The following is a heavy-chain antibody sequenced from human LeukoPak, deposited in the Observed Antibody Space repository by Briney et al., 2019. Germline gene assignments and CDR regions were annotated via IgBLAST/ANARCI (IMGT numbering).Heavy chain of an antibody. V-gene: IGHV3-21*04. CDR2: ISSSSNYI. J-gene: IGHJ6*03. D-gene: IGHD3-22*01. Sequence: GGSLRLSCAGSGFTFSDYYMNWIRQAPGKGLEWVSSISSSSNYIYYADSVKGRVTISRDNAKNSLYLQMNSLKTEDTAVYYCTRPYYDSSGYYRDTDYYYMDVWGKGTTVTVSS. CDR3: TRPYYDSSGYYRDTDYYYMDV. CDR1: GFTFSDYY.